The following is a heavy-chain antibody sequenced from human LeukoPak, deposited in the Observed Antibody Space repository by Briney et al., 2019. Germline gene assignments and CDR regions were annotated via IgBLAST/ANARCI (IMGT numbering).Heavy chain of an antibody. CDR2: ISSSSSTI. CDR3: ARGESTGWDRQDFFDY. CDR1: GFTLSSYE. V-gene: IGHV3-48*03. J-gene: IGHJ4*02. D-gene: IGHD6-19*01. Sequence: PGGSLRLSCAASGFTLSSYEMNWVRQAPGKGLEWISYISSSSSTIYYANSVRGRFTISRDRAKNSLHLQMNSQRAEDTAVYYCARGESTGWDRQDFFDYWGQGTLVTVSS.